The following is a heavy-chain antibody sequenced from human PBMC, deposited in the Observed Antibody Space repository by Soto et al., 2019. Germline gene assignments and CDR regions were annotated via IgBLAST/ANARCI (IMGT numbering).Heavy chain of an antibody. CDR3: ARGRYSYHYYYYYGMDV. Sequence: SETLSLTCAVYGGSFSGYYWSWIRQPPGKGLEWIGEINHSGSTNYNPSLKSRVTISVDTSKNQFSLKLSSVTAADTAVYYCARGRYSYHYYYYYGMDVWGQGTTVTVSS. CDR2: INHSGST. D-gene: IGHD5-18*01. J-gene: IGHJ6*02. V-gene: IGHV4-34*01. CDR1: GGSFSGYY.